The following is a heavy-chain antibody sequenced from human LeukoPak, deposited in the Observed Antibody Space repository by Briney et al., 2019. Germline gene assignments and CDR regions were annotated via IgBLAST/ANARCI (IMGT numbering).Heavy chain of an antibody. CDR3: ARLHPRRFDY. J-gene: IGHJ4*02. Sequence: PSETLSLTCAVYGGPFSGYSWSWIRQPPGKGLEWIGEISHSGSTSYNSSLKSRVTISVDTSKNQFSLKLTSVTAADTAVYYCARLHPRRFDYWGQGTLVTVSS. CDR2: ISHSGST. CDR1: GGPFSGYS. D-gene: IGHD5-24*01. V-gene: IGHV4-34*01.